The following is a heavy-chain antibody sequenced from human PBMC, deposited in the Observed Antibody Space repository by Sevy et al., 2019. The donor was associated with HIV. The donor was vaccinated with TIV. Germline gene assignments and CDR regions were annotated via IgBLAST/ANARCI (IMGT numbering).Heavy chain of an antibody. D-gene: IGHD3-22*01. CDR1: GASFSDYY. Sequence: SENLSLTCSVFGASFSDYYWSWIRQPPGKGLEWIGEIHQSGSTNYNPSLRSRVIISVDSSKNQFSLNLRSVTAADTAVYFCTRVGRFYDKGFDSWGQGTLVTVSS. CDR3: TRVGRFYDKGFDS. J-gene: IGHJ4*02. V-gene: IGHV4-34*01. CDR2: IHQSGST.